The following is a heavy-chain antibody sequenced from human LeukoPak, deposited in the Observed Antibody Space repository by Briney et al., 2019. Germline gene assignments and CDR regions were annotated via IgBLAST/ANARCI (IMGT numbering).Heavy chain of an antibody. D-gene: IGHD1-26*01. CDR1: GFTFSSYW. CDR2: INQDGSEK. Sequence: PGGSLRLSCAASGFTFSSYWMSWVRQAPGKGLEWVANINQDGSEKYYVDSVKGRFTISRDNAKNSLYLQMNSLRAEDTAVYYCARGFSGSYYTWFDPWGQGTLVTVSS. CDR3: ARGFSGSYYTWFDP. V-gene: IGHV3-7*05. J-gene: IGHJ5*02.